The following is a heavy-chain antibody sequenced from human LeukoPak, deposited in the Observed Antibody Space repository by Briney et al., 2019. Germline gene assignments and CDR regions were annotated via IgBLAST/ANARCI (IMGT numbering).Heavy chain of an antibody. CDR2: IYHSGST. J-gene: IGHJ5*02. V-gene: IGHV4-30-2*01. CDR3: ARGIAVAGTRWFDP. Sequence: SETLSLTCAVSGGSISSGGYSWSWIRQPPGKGLEWIGYIYHSGSTYYNPSLKSRVTISVDRSKNRFSLKLSSVTAADTAVYYCARGIAVAGTRWFDPWGQGTLVTVSS. D-gene: IGHD6-19*01. CDR1: GGSISSGGYS.